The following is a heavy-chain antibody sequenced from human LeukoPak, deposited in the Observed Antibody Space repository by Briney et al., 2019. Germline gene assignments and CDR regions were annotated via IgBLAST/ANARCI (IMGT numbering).Heavy chain of an antibody. CDR3: AKATQYYYDSSGYYAFDI. CDR1: GFTFSSSA. J-gene: IGHJ3*02. Sequence: PGGSLRLSCAASGFTFSSSAMSWVRQAPGKGLKWVSGISTSGGSTYYSDSVKGRFTISRDNSKNTLYLQMNSLRAEDTAVYYCAKATQYYYDSSGYYAFDIWGQGTMVTVSS. CDR2: ISTSGGST. V-gene: IGHV3-23*01. D-gene: IGHD3-22*01.